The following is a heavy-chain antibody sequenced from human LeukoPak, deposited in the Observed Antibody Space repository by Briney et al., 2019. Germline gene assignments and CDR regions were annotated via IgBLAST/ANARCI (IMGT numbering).Heavy chain of an antibody. J-gene: IGHJ4*02. CDR1: GYTFTGYY. CDR3: ARDHYYGSGSYYNGEGFDY. Sequence: ASVKVSCKASGYTFTGYYMHWVRQAPGQGLEWMGWINPNSGGTNYAQKFQGRVTMTRDTSISTAYMELSRLRSDDTAVYYCARDHYYGSGSYYNGEGFDYWGQGTLVTVSS. CDR2: INPNSGGT. V-gene: IGHV1-2*02. D-gene: IGHD3-10*01.